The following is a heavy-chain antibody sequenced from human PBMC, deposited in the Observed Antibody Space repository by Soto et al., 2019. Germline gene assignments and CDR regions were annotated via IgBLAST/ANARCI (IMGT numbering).Heavy chain of an antibody. J-gene: IGHJ4*02. V-gene: IGHV3-48*01. Sequence: PGGSLRLSCAASGFDVSNTHMSWVRQAPGKGLEWVSYTSTSSSTIYYADSVKGRFTISRDNAKNSLYLQMNSLRAEDTAVYYCAREVGYCSGGSCHRSFDYWGQGTLVTVSS. CDR3: AREVGYCSGGSCHRSFDY. CDR2: TSTSSSTI. CDR1: GFDVSNTH. D-gene: IGHD2-15*01.